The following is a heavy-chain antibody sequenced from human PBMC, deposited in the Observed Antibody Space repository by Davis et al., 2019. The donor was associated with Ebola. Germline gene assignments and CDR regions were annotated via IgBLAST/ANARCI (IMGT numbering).Heavy chain of an antibody. J-gene: IGHJ4*02. CDR3: AKGPGPRGSASLYSGYFDT. CDR2: VSNSGDNT. Sequence: GESLKISCAASGFTFRSYAMNWVRQAPGKGLEWVSSVSNSGDNTYYADSVKGRSTISRDNSQNTLFLQMNSLGGDDTAVYSCAKGPGPRGSASLYSGYFDTWGQGTLVTVSS. CDR1: GFTFRSYA. D-gene: IGHD3-16*01. V-gene: IGHV3-23*01.